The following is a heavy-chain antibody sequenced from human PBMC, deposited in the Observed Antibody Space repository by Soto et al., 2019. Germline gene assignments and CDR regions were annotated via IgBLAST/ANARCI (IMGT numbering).Heavy chain of an antibody. CDR2: IIPILGIA. D-gene: IGHD2-2*01. V-gene: IGHV1-69*04. Sequence: SVKVSCKASGGTFSSYTISWVRQAPGQGLEWMGRIIPILGIANYAQKFQGRVTITADKSTSTAYMELSSLRSEDTAVYYCARESVVRQLPLTWFDPWGQGTLVTVSS. CDR1: GGTFSSYT. J-gene: IGHJ5*02. CDR3: ARESVVRQLPLTWFDP.